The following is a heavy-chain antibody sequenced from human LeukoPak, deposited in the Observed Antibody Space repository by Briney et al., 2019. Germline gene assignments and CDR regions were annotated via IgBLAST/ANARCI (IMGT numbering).Heavy chain of an antibody. D-gene: IGHD5-24*01. V-gene: IGHV3-21*01. CDR2: ISVRSNYI. J-gene: IGHJ4*02. CDR3: ARWGPRGYNTYYFDY. CDR1: GYTFSSYS. Sequence: GGSLRLSCLASGYTFSSYSINWVRQAPGKGLEWVSSISVRSNYIYYADSVKGRFTISRDNAKNSLYLQMNSLRAEDTAVYYCARWGPRGYNTYYFDYWGQGTLVTVSS.